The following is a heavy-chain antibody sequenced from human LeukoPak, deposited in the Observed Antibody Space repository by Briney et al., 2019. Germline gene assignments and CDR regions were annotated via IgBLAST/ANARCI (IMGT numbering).Heavy chain of an antibody. CDR1: GFTVSSNY. V-gene: IGHV3-23*01. J-gene: IGHJ4*02. D-gene: IGHD3-10*01. CDR2: ISDSGGST. Sequence: GGSLRLSCAASGFTVSSNYMSWVRQAPGKGLEWVSGISDSGGSTHYADSVKGRFTISRDNSKSTLYLQMNSLRAEDTAVYYCSKAPYYILPCFDYWGQGTLVTVSA. CDR3: SKAPYYILPCFDY.